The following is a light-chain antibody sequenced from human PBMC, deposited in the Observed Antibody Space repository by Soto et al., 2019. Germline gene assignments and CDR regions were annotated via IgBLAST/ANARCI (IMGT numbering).Light chain of an antibody. J-gene: IGKJ1*01. CDR1: ESLLHSNGYNY. V-gene: IGKV2-28*01. CDR2: LGS. CDR3: VQALQSPPWT. Sequence: DSVVTQSPLTLPVAPGETSCISCRSSESLLHSNGYNYLDWYLQKPGQSPQLLIYLGSNRASGVPDRFSGSGSGTDFTLKISRVEAEDVGVYYCVQALQSPPWTFGQGTKVDI.